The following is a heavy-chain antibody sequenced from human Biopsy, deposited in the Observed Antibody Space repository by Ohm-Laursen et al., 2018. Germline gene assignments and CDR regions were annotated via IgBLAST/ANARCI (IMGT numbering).Heavy chain of an antibody. Sequence: SETLSLTCIVSGDSINNYYWSWIRQPAGKGLEWIGRIYTSGSPNYNLSLESRVTMSVDTSKDQFSLILSSMTAADTAVYYCAREPRIAAVAYFDPWGQGTLVTVSS. CDR3: AREPRIAAVAYFDP. CDR1: GDSINNYY. V-gene: IGHV4-4*07. J-gene: IGHJ5*02. D-gene: IGHD6-13*01. CDR2: IYTSGSP.